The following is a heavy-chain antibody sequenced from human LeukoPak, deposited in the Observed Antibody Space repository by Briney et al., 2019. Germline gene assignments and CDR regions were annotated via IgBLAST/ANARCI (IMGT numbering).Heavy chain of an antibody. CDR2: ISGSGGST. CDR3: AKDRRDSSGYYYSRFDY. CDR1: GFTFSSYA. Sequence: GGSLRLSCAASGFTFSSYAMSLVLQAPGKGLEWVSAISGSGGSTYYADPVKGRFTISRDNSKNMLYLQMNSLRAEDTAVYYCAKDRRDSSGYYYSRFDYWGQGTLVTVSS. J-gene: IGHJ4*02. V-gene: IGHV3-23*01. D-gene: IGHD3-22*01.